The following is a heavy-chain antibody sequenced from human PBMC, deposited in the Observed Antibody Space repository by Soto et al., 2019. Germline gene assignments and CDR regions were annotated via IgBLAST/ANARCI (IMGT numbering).Heavy chain of an antibody. V-gene: IGHV3-23*01. CDR1: GFTFNTYG. J-gene: IGHJ4*02. CDR3: ASFKLR. Sequence: EVQLLDSGGGLVQPGGSLRLTCAASGFTFNTYGINWVRQAPGKGLEWVLSVDGGGGSTYYADSVRGRFTRARDISKSTMYLQMNSLRAEDSALYYCASFKLRWGQGTLVTVSS. D-gene: IGHD2-15*01. CDR2: VDGGGGST.